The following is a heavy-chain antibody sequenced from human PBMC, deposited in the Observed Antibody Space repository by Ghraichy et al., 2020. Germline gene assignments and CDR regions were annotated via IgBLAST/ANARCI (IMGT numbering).Heavy chain of an antibody. CDR3: ARGSKVVRFFYYDGMDV. CDR1: GFTLSSYS. V-gene: IGHV3-48*02. CDR2: INSSSRTI. J-gene: IGHJ6*02. Sequence: GGSLRLSCVGSGFTLSSYSMNWVRQSPGKGLEWISYINSSSRTITYADSVKGRFTISRDNAQNSLYLQMNSLRDEDTAVYYCARGSKVVRFFYYDGMDVWGQGTTVTVSS. D-gene: IGHD4-23*01.